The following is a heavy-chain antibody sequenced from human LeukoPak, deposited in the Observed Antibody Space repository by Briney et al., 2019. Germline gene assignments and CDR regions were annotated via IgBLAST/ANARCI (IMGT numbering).Heavy chain of an antibody. CDR1: GFTFSSYA. J-gene: IGHJ4*02. V-gene: IGHV3-23*01. CDR3: AKAGGMVRGVIYYFDY. CDR2: ISGSGGST. D-gene: IGHD3-10*01. Sequence: GGSLRLSCAASGFTFSSYAVSWVRQAPGKGLEWVSAISGSGGSTYSADSVKGRFTISRDNSKNTLYLQMNSLRAEDTAVYYCAKAGGMVRGVIYYFDYWGQGTLVTVSS.